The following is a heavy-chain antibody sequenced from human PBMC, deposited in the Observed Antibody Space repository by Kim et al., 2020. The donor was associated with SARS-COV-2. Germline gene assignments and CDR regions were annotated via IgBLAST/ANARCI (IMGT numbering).Heavy chain of an antibody. CDR3: AKARHRIVVVVAATVTLDY. D-gene: IGHD2-15*01. CDR2: ISGSGGST. CDR1: GFTFSSYA. Sequence: GGSLRLSCAASGFTFSSYAMSWVRQAPGKGLEWVSAISGSGGSTYYADSVKGRFTISRDNSKNTLYLQMNSLRAEDTAVYYCAKARHRIVVVVAATVTLDYWGQGTLVTVSS. J-gene: IGHJ4*02. V-gene: IGHV3-23*01.